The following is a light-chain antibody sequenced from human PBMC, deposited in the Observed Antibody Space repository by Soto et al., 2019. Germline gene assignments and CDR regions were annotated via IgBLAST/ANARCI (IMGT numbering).Light chain of an antibody. V-gene: IGKV3-20*01. CDR3: QQYGSSRT. CDR2: GAS. Sequence: EIVLTQSPGTLSLSPGERATLSCRASQSVSSSYLAWYQQKPGQAPRLLLYGASSRATGIPDRFSGSGSGTDFTLTIGRLEPEDVAVYYCQQYGSSRTFGQGTKVEIK. CDR1: QSVSSSY. J-gene: IGKJ1*01.